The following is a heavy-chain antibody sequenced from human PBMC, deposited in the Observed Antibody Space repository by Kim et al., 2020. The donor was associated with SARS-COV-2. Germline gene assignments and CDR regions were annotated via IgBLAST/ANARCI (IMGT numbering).Heavy chain of an antibody. CDR3: ARDGYNIEAFDI. Sequence: GGSLRLSCAASGFTFSSYAMSWVRQAPGKGLEWVSAISGSGGSTYYADSVKGRITISRDNSKNTLYLQMNSLRAEDTAVYYCARDGYNIEAFDIWGQGTMVTVSS. D-gene: IGHD5-12*01. CDR2: ISGSGGST. CDR1: GFTFSSYA. J-gene: IGHJ3*02. V-gene: IGHV3-23*01.